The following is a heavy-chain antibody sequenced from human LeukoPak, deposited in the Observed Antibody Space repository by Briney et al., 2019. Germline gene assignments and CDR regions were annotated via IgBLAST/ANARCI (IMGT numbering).Heavy chain of an antibody. D-gene: IGHD4-23*01. J-gene: IGHJ4*02. Sequence: PSETLSLTCAVYGGSFSGYYWSWIRQPPGKGLEWIGYIYHTGSTTYNPSLKSRVTISLDTSKNHYSLKLSSVTAADTAVYYCAKLTYYGGNSGVDYWGQGTLATVSS. CDR3: AKLTYYGGNSGVDY. V-gene: IGHV4-59*01. CDR1: GGSFSGYY. CDR2: IYHTGST.